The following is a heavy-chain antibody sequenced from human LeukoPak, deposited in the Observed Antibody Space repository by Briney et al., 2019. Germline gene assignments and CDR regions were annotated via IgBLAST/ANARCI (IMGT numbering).Heavy chain of an antibody. CDR3: AKSLEMTTIGWFDP. D-gene: IGHD5-24*01. V-gene: IGHV3-30*04. CDR2: ISYDGSNK. J-gene: IGHJ5*02. Sequence: GGSLRLSCAASGFTFSSYAMHWVRQAPGKGLEWVAIISYDGSNKYYADSVKGRFTISRDNSKNTLYVQMNSLRVEDTAIYYCAKSLEMTTIGWFDPWGQGTRVTVPS. CDR1: GFTFSSYA.